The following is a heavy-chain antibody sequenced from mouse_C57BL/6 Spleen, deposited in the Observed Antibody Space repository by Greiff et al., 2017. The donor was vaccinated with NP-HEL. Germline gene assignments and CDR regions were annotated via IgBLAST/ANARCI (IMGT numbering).Heavy chain of an antibody. CDR1: GYTFTSYW. CDR3: ARGIYYDYDGGFAY. Sequence: VQLQQSGTELVKPGASVKLSCKASGYTFTSYWMHWVKQRPGQGLEWIGNINPSNGGTNYNEKFKSKATLTVDKSSSTAYMQLSSLTSEDSAVYCWARGIYYDYDGGFAYWGQGTLVTVSA. V-gene: IGHV1-53*01. CDR2: INPSNGGT. J-gene: IGHJ3*01. D-gene: IGHD2-4*01.